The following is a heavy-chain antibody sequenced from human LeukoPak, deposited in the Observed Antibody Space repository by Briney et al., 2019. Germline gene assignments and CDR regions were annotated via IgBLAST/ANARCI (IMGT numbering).Heavy chain of an antibody. CDR2: ISSSSSTI. CDR1: GFTFSSYS. V-gene: IGHV3-48*04. CDR3: AREKAIIAAAGPLDY. D-gene: IGHD6-13*01. J-gene: IGHJ4*02. Sequence: GGSLRLSCAASGFTFSSYSMNWVRQAPGKGLEWVSYISSSSSTIYYADSVKGRFTISRDNAKNSLYLQMNSLRAEDTAVYYCAREKAIIAAAGPLDYWGQGTLVTVSS.